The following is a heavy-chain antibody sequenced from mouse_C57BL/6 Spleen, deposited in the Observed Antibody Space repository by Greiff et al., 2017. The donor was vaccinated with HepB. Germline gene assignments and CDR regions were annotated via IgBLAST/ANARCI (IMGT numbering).Heavy chain of an antibody. Sequence: QVQLQQPGAELVKPGASVKLSCKASGYTFTSYWMHWVKQRPGRGLEWIGRIDPNSGGTKYNEKFKSKATLTVDKPSSTAYMQISSLTSADSAVYDCARPAMEGYYVGGPWFADWGQGTLVTVSA. J-gene: IGHJ3*01. D-gene: IGHD2-3*01. CDR1: GYTFTSYW. CDR3: ARPAMEGYYVGGPWFAD. CDR2: IDPNSGGT. V-gene: IGHV1-72*01.